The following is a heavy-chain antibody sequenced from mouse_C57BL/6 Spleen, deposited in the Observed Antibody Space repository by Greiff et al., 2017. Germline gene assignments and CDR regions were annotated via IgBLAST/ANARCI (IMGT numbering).Heavy chain of an antibody. Sequence: VQLQQPGAELVKPGASVKLSCKASGYTFTSYWMHWVKQRPGQGLEWIGMIHPNSGSTNYNEKFKSKATLTVDKSSSTAYMQLSSLTSEDSAVYYCARSGDYYGSSPYYFDYWGQGTTLTVSS. CDR1: GYTFTSYW. J-gene: IGHJ2*01. CDR2: IHPNSGST. V-gene: IGHV1-64*01. D-gene: IGHD1-1*01. CDR3: ARSGDYYGSSPYYFDY.